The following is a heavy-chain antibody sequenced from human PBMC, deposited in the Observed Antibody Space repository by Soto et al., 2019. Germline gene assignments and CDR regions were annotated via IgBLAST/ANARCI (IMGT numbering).Heavy chain of an antibody. CDR1: GYTFINHG. J-gene: IGHJ4*02. CDR2: INPSGGST. D-gene: IGHD2-15*01. V-gene: IGHV1-46*01. CDR3: ARGYCSGGSCYSLSHFDY. Sequence: ASVKVSCKASGYTFINHGISWVRQAPGQGLEWMGIINPSGGSTSYAQKFQGRVTMTRDTSTSTVYMELSSLRSEDTAVYYCARGYCSGGSCYSLSHFDYWGQGTLVTV.